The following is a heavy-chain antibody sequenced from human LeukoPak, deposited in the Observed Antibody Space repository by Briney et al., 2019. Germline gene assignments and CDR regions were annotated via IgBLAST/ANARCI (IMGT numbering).Heavy chain of an antibody. CDR2: INYSGST. Sequence: SETLSLTCAVYGGSFSGYYWSWIRQPPGKGLEWIGEINYSGSTNYNPSLKSRVTISVDTSKNQFSLKLSSVTAADTAVYYCVRGYGGATINYWGQGTLVTVSS. CDR1: GGSFSGYY. D-gene: IGHD5-24*01. CDR3: VRGYGGATINY. V-gene: IGHV4-34*01. J-gene: IGHJ4*02.